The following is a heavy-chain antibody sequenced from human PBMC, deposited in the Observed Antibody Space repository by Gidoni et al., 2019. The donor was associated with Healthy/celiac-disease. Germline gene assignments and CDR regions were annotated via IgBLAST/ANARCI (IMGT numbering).Heavy chain of an antibody. CDR3: AKNVVPAAIGGNYFDY. CDR2: ISGSGGST. D-gene: IGHD2-2*01. Sequence: EVQLLESGGGLVQPGGSLRLSCAASGFTFSSYAMSWVRQAPGKGLEWVSAISGSGGSTYYADSVKGRFTISRDNSKNTLYLQMNSLRAEDTAVYYCAKNVVPAAIGGNYFDYWGQGTLVTVSS. V-gene: IGHV3-23*01. J-gene: IGHJ4*02. CDR1: GFTFSSYA.